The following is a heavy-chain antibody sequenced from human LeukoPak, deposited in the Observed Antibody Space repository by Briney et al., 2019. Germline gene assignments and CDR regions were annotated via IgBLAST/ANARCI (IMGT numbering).Heavy chain of an antibody. V-gene: IGHV3-7*03. CDR3: TRDIGAAGY. Sequence: PGTSLRLSCAASGITFSRTGMHWVRQAPGKGLEWVANINQDGSEKYYVDSVKGRFTISRDNAKNSLYLQMNSLRAEDTAVYYCTRDIGAAGYWGQGTLVTVSS. D-gene: IGHD6-13*01. CDR2: INQDGSEK. CDR1: GITFSRTG. J-gene: IGHJ4*02.